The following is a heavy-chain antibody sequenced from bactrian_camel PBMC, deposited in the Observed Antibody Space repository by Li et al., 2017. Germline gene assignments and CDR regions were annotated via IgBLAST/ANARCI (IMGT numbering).Heavy chain of an antibody. CDR2: VHSDGNI. Sequence: QVQLVESGGGSVQPGGSLKLSCTATGLTFDDSDMGWYRQSPGNKCELVATVHSDGNIYYQDIVKGRSTISRDNAKNTVFLQMNNLSPDDTAVYYCVRSPELAIPSTVVTLTREGQGTQVTVS. J-gene: IGHJ4*01. CDR1: GLTFDDSD. V-gene: IGHV3S55*01. D-gene: IGHD2*01.